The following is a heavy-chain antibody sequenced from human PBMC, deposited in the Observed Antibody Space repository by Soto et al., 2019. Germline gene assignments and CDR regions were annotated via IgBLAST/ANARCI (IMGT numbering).Heavy chain of an antibody. CDR1: GYTFTSYG. Sequence: ASVKVSCKASGYTFTSYGISWVRQAPGQGLEWMGWISAYNGNTNYAQKLQGRVTMTTDTSTSTAYMELRSLSSDDTAVYYRERDWNRDIVATIGITMIVEPLNYWG. CDR2: ISAYNGNT. V-gene: IGHV1-18*01. CDR3: ERDWNRDIVATIGITMIVEPLNY. D-gene: IGHD3-22*01. J-gene: IGHJ4*01.